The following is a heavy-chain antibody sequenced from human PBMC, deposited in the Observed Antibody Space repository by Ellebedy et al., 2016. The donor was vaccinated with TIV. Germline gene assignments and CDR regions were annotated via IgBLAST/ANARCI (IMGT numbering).Heavy chain of an antibody. CDR3: AKDIGEQWPSYFDY. J-gene: IGHJ4*02. CDR1: GFTFSSYS. Sequence: GGSLRLXXAASGFTFSSYSMNWVRQAPGKGLEWVSSISSSSSYIYYADSVKGRFTISRDNAKNSLYLQMNSLRAEDTALYYCAKDIGEQWPSYFDYWGQGTLFTVSS. D-gene: IGHD6-19*01. CDR2: ISSSSSYI. V-gene: IGHV3-21*04.